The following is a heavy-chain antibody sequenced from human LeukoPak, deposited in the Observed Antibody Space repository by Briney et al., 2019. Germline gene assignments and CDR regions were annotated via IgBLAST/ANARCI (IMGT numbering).Heavy chain of an antibody. Sequence: LSLTCTVSGGSISSGGYYWSWIRQAPGKGLEWVSYISSSGSTIYYADSVKGRFTISRDNAKNSLYLQMNSLRAEDTAVYYCARVGEMATPYWGQGTLVTVSS. CDR3: ARVGEMATPY. J-gene: IGHJ4*02. D-gene: IGHD5-24*01. CDR2: ISSSGSTI. V-gene: IGHV3-11*01. CDR1: GGSISSGGYY.